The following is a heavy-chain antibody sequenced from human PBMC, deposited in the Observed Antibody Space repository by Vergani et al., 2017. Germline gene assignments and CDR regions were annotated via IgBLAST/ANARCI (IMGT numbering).Heavy chain of an antibody. CDR2: ISSSSSYI. Sequence: EVQLVESGGGLVQPGGSLRLSCAASGFTFSSYSMNWVRQAPGKGLEWVSSISSSSSYIYYADSVKGRFTISRDNAKNSLYLQMNSLRAEDTAVYYCARAKVRPAAILNEPDYWGQGTLVTVSS. CDR3: ARAKVRPAAILNEPDY. J-gene: IGHJ4*02. CDR1: GFTFSSYS. D-gene: IGHD2-2*01. V-gene: IGHV3-21*01.